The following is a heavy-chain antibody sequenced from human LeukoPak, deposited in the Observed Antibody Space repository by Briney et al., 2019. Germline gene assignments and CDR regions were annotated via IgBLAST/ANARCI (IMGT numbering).Heavy chain of an antibody. D-gene: IGHD6-13*01. CDR1: GYTFTSYA. CDR3: ARPDSSSWVYWYFDL. CDR2: INTNTGNP. Sequence: GASVKVSCKASGYTFTSYAMNWVRQAPGQGLEWMGWINTNTGNPTYAQGFTGRFVFSLDTSVSTAYLQISSLKAEDTAVYYCARPDSSSWVYWYFDLWGRGTLVTVSS. V-gene: IGHV7-4-1*02. J-gene: IGHJ2*01.